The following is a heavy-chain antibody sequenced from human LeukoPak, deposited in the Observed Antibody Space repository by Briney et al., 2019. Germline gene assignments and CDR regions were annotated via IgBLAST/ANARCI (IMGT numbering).Heavy chain of an antibody. CDR1: GASISRSY. Sequence: SETLSLTCTVSGASISRSYWIWIRQTPGKGLEWMGYLAYTGISTYNPSLKSRVTISRDESKNQFSLHLTHVTAADTAVYYCARLPEGGYATSLGWLGPWGQGIRVTVSS. V-gene: IGHV4-59*08. D-gene: IGHD5-24*01. CDR3: ARLPEGGYATSLGWLGP. J-gene: IGHJ5*02. CDR2: LAYTGIS.